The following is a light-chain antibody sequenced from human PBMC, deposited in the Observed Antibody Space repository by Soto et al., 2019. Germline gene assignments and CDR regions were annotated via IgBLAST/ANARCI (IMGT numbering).Light chain of an antibody. CDR1: SSDVGSYNL. CDR3: CSYAGRSTLV. CDR2: EGS. Sequence: QSALTQPASVSGSPGQSITISCTGSSSDVGSYNLVSWHQQYPGEAPKLMIYEGSKRPPGVSNRFSGSKSGNTASLTISGLQAEDEADYYCCSYAGRSTLVFGGGTKLTVL. J-gene: IGLJ3*02. V-gene: IGLV2-23*01.